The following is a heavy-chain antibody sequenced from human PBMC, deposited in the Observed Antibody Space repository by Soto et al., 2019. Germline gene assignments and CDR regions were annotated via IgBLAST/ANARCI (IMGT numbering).Heavy chain of an antibody. V-gene: IGHV1-18*01. Sequence: ASVKVSCKASGYTFTSYGISWVRQAPGQGLERMGWISAYNGNTNYAQKLQGRVTMTTDTSTSTAYMELRSLRSDDTAVYYCARDRHYYGSGSYYRTYYYYGMDVWGQGTTVTVSS. CDR2: ISAYNGNT. CDR1: GYTFTSYG. CDR3: ARDRHYYGSGSYYRTYYYYGMDV. J-gene: IGHJ6*02. D-gene: IGHD3-10*01.